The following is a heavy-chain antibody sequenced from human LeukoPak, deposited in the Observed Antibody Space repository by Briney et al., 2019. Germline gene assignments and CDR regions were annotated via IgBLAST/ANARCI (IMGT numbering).Heavy chain of an antibody. J-gene: IGHJ4*02. CDR3: ARDGRFLEWLTYYFDY. D-gene: IGHD3-3*01. CDR1: GYTFTTYY. Sequence: ASVKVSCKASGYTFTTYYMHWVRQAPGQGLEWMGWVNPNNGGTNYAQKFQGRVTMTRDTSINTGYMELSRLRSDDTAVYYCARDGRFLEWLTYYFDYWGQGTLVTVSS. V-gene: IGHV1-2*02. CDR2: VNPNNGGT.